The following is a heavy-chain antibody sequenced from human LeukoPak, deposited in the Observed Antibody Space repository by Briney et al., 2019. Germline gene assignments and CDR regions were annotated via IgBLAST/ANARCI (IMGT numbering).Heavy chain of an antibody. Sequence: PGGSLRLSCAASGFTFSSYEMNWVRQAPGKGLEWVSYISSSGSTIYYADSVKGRFTISRDNAKNSLYLQMNSLRAEDTAVYYCARVTYSSSWYRGWFDPWGQGTLVTVSS. J-gene: IGHJ5*02. CDR2: ISSSGSTI. V-gene: IGHV3-48*03. CDR3: ARVTYSSSWYRGWFDP. CDR1: GFTFSSYE. D-gene: IGHD6-13*01.